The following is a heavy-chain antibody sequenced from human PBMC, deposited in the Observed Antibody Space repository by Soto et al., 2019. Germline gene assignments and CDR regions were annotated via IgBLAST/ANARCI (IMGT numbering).Heavy chain of an antibody. V-gene: IGHV4-39*01. CDR3: ARLRWELLISCYFDI. CDR2: VYYTGTT. Sequence: PSETLSLTCTVSGGSMTNFTYYWGGIRQPPGKGLEWIGSVYYTGTTYYNPSLRSRVTVSVDTSRSQFSLKLRSVTAADTALYYCARLRWELLISCYFDIWGRGTRVTVSS. D-gene: IGHD1-26*01. J-gene: IGHJ2*01. CDR1: GGSMTNFTYY.